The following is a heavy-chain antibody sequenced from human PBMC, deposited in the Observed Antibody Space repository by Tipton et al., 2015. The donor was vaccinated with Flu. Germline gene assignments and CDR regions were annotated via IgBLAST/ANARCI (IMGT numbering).Heavy chain of an antibody. J-gene: IGHJ4*02. CDR3: ARRETYHDILTGYLDY. V-gene: IGHV3-20*04. D-gene: IGHD3-9*01. Sequence: GSLRLSCAASGFIFDDYGMNWVRQAPGKGLEWVSTISWNGCTTDYAASVKGRFTMSRDNAKNSLYLQMNSMRDEDTAWYYCARRETYHDILTGYLDYWGQGTLVAVS. CDR1: GFIFDDYG. CDR2: ISWNGCTT.